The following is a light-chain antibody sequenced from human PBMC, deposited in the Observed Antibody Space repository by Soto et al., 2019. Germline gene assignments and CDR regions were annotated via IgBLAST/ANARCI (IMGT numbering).Light chain of an antibody. CDR3: QQYNNWPLT. CDR2: GAS. V-gene: IGKV3D-15*01. J-gene: IGKJ4*01. CDR1: QSVSSN. Sequence: ERVMPQSPATLSVSPGERATLSCRASQSVSSNLAWYQQKPGQAPRLLIYGASTRATGIPARFSGSGSGTEFTLTISSLKSEDFAVYYCQQYNNWPLTFGGGKKVEIK.